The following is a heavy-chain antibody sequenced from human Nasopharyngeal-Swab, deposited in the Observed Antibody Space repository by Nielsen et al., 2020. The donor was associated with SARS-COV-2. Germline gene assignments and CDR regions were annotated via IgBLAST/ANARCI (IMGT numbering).Heavy chain of an antibody. CDR3: ARADYYGSGSYDY. CDR2: INPNSDGT. Sequence: ASVKVSCKASGYTFTGYYMHWVRQAPGQGLEWMGWINPNSDGTNYAQKFQGWVTMTRDTSISTAYMELSRLRSDDTAVYYCARADYYGSGSYDYWGQGTLVTVSS. V-gene: IGHV1-2*04. D-gene: IGHD3-10*01. J-gene: IGHJ4*02. CDR1: GYTFTGYY.